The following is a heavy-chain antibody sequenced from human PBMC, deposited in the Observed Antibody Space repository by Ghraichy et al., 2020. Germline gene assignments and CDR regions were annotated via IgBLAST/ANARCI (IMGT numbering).Heavy chain of an antibody. CDR1: GGSISSGSYY. J-gene: IGHJ4*02. CDR3: ARGNRDTAMVKGVFDY. Sequence: SETLSLTCTVSGGSISSGSYYWSWIRQPAGKGLEWIGRIYTSGSTNYNPSLKSRVTISVDTSKNQFSLKLSSVTAADTAVYYCARGNRDTAMVKGVFDYWGQGTLVTVSS. V-gene: IGHV4-61*02. CDR2: IYTSGST. D-gene: IGHD5-18*01.